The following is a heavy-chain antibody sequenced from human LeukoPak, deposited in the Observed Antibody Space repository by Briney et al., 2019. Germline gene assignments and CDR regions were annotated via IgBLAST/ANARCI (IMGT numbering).Heavy chain of an antibody. Sequence: GGSLRLSCAASGFTFSSYGMHWVRQAPGKGLEWVAVISYDGSNKYYADSVKGRFTISRDNSKNTLYLQMNSLRAEDTAVYYCAKPLRYCSGGSCYSSPLDYWGQGTLVTVSS. CDR1: GFTFSSYG. J-gene: IGHJ4*02. CDR2: ISYDGSNK. V-gene: IGHV3-30*18. CDR3: AKPLRYCSGGSCYSSPLDY. D-gene: IGHD2-15*01.